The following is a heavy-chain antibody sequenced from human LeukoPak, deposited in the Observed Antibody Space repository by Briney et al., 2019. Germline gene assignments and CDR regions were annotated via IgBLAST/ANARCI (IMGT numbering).Heavy chain of an antibody. CDR3: ARDPSGGYVPYFDY. Sequence: SVKVSCKASGGTFSSYAISWVRQAPGQELEWMGRIIPILGITNYAQKFQGRVTITADKSTSTAYMELSSLRSDDTAVYYCARDPSGGYVPYFDYWGQGTLVTVSS. CDR2: IIPILGIT. J-gene: IGHJ4*02. CDR1: GGTFSSYA. D-gene: IGHD3-16*01. V-gene: IGHV1-69*04.